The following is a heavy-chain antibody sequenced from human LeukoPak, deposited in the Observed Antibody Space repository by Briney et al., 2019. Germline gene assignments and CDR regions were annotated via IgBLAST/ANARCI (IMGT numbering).Heavy chain of an antibody. CDR2: IYHSGST. CDR1: GGSISSGGYS. Sequence: PSQTLSLTCAVSGGSISSGGYSWSWIRQPPGKGLEWIGYIYHSGSTYYNPSLKSRVTISVDRSKNQFSLKLSSVTAADTAVYYCARMAVAGTDLQHWGQGTLVTVSS. V-gene: IGHV4-30-2*01. CDR3: ARMAVAGTDLQH. J-gene: IGHJ1*01. D-gene: IGHD6-19*01.